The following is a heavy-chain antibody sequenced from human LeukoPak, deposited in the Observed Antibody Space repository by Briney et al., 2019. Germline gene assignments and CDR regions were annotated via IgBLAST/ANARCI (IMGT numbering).Heavy chain of an antibody. CDR3: ARRSQRGTRTFDI. D-gene: IGHD3-16*01. J-gene: IGHJ3*02. Sequence: SETLSLTCTVSGDSISSYYWSWIRQFPGKGLEWIGYIYYSRGTNYNPSLKSRVTISLDTSMNQLSLKLSSVTAADTAVYYCARRSQRGTRTFDIWGQGTMISVSS. CDR2: IYYSRGT. V-gene: IGHV4-59*08. CDR1: GDSISSYY.